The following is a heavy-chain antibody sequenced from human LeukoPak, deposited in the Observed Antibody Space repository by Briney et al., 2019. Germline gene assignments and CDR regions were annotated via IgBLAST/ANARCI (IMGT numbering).Heavy chain of an antibody. V-gene: IGHV4-59*01. CDR2: IYYSGAT. D-gene: IGHD5-18*01. CDR1: GGSISSYY. CDR3: ARVQSYGYSPDY. J-gene: IGHJ4*02. Sequence: SETLSLTCTVSGGSISSYYWSWVRQPPGKGLEWIGYIYYSGATNYNPSLKSRVTISVDTSTNQFSLKLSSVTAADTAVYYCARVQSYGYSPDYWGQGTLVTVSS.